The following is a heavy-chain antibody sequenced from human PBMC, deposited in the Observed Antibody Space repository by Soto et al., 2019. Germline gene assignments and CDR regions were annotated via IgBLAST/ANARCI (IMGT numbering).Heavy chain of an antibody. CDR3: ASSAA. CDR1: GFIFSSYG. D-gene: IGHD6-19*01. Sequence: GGSLRLSCAASGFIFSSYGMHWVRQAPGKGLEWVAVIWYDGSNTYYADPVKGRFTISRDNSKNTLFLQMNSLRDEDTAVYYCASSAAWGRGTLVTVSS. V-gene: IGHV3-33*01. CDR2: IWYDGSNT. J-gene: IGHJ5*02.